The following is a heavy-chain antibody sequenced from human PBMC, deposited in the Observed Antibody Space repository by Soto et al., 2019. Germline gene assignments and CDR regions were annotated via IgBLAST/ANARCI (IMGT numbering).Heavy chain of an antibody. CDR1: GYSFTSYW. CDR2: IDPSDSYT. J-gene: IGHJ5*02. Sequence: GESLKISCKGSGYSFTSYWISWVRQMPGKGLEWMGRIDPSDSYTNYSPSFQGHVTISAGKSISTAYLQWSSLKASDTAMYYCARHGRYCSSTSCYGWFDPWGQGTLVTVSS. V-gene: IGHV5-10-1*01. CDR3: ARHGRYCSSTSCYGWFDP. D-gene: IGHD2-2*01.